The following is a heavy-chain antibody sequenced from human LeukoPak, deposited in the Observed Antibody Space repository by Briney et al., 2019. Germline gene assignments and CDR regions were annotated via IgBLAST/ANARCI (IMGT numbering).Heavy chain of an antibody. CDR3: ARARRVVVGAPYYFDY. V-gene: IGHV4-4*02. Sequence: SETLSFTCAVSGGSISSSNWWSWVRQPPGKGLEWIGEVYHSGSTNYNPSLKSRVSISVDKSKNQFSLKLSSVTAADTAVYYCARARRVVVGAPYYFDYWGQGTLVTVSS. CDR2: VYHSGST. CDR1: GGSISSSNW. D-gene: IGHD2-15*01. J-gene: IGHJ4*02.